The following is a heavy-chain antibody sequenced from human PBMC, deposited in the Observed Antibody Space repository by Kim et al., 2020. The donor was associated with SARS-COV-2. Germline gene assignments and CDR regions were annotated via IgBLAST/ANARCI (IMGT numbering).Heavy chain of an antibody. CDR2: ISSSSSTI. Sequence: GGSLRLSCAASGFTFSSYSMNWVRQAPGKGLEWVSYISSSSSTIYYADSVKGRFTISRDNAKNSLYLQMNSLRDEDTAVYYCARDRYYDSSGPTIDYWGQGTLVTVSS. D-gene: IGHD3-22*01. V-gene: IGHV3-48*02. CDR3: ARDRYYDSSGPTIDY. J-gene: IGHJ4*02. CDR1: GFTFSSYS.